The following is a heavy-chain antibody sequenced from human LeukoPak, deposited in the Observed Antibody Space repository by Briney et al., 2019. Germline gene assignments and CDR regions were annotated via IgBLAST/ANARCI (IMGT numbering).Heavy chain of an antibody. D-gene: IGHD2-2*01. Sequence: PSETLSLTCTVSGDSIGSSNYYWAWIRQPPGKGLEWIATIHYSGTNIYNMSVKSRVAISIASSKNQFTLNLSSVSASDAALCLCASGYAEELLVAEAFDHWGQGTLVTVSS. V-gene: IGHV4-39*01. J-gene: IGHJ5*02. CDR2: IHYSGTN. CDR3: ASGYAEELLVAEAFDH. CDR1: GDSIGSSNYY.